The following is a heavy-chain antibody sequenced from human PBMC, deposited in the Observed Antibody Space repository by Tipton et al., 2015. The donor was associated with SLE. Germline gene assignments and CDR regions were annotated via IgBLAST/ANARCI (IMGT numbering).Heavy chain of an antibody. V-gene: IGHV4-39*07. CDR3: SRHIDYRSGTPPMSPASYFDY. Sequence: GLVKPSETLSLICTVSGGSISSSRYYWGWIRQPPGKGLEWIGSISYSGSTYYNPSLKSRITVSVDTSKNQFSLRLNSVTAADTALYYCSRHIDYRSGTPPMSPASYFDYWGQGSLVSVSS. CDR1: GGSISSSRYY. CDR2: ISYSGST. J-gene: IGHJ4*02. D-gene: IGHD3-10*01.